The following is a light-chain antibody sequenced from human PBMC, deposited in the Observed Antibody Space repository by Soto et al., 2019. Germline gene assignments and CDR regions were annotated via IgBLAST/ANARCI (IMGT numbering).Light chain of an antibody. CDR2: EVN. Sequence: QSVLTQPASVSGSPGQSITISCTGTSSDVGGYNFVSWYQQHPGKAPKLMIFEVNNRPSGVSNRFSGSTSGNTASLTISGLQAEDEADYYCSSCTSSTTQVLGGGTKLTVL. CDR1: SSDVGGYNF. J-gene: IGLJ2*01. V-gene: IGLV2-14*01. CDR3: SSCTSSTTQV.